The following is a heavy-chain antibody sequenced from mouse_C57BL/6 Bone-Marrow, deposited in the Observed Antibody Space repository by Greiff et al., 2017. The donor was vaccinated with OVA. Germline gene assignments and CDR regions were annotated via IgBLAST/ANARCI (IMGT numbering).Heavy chain of an antibody. CDR3: ASDIITAVVARDY. CDR1: GYTFTSYG. V-gene: IGHV1-81*01. J-gene: IGHJ2*01. CDR2: IYPRSGNT. Sequence: QVQLQQSGAELARPGASVKLSCKASGYTFTSYGISWVKQRTGQGLEWIGEIYPRSGNTYYNEKVKGKATLTADKSSSTAYMELRSLTSEDSAVYFCASDIITAVVARDYWGQGTTLTVSS. D-gene: IGHD1-1*01.